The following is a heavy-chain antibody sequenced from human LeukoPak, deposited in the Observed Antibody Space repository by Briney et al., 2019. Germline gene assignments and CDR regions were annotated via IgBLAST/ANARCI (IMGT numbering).Heavy chain of an antibody. V-gene: IGHV3-30*18. CDR1: GFTFSSYR. J-gene: IGHJ4*02. D-gene: IGHD2-2*01. CDR2: ISYDGSNK. Sequence: GRSLRLSCAASGFTFSSYRMHWVRQAPGKGLEWVAVISYDGSNKYYADSVKGRFTISRDNSKNTLYLQMNSLRAEDTAVYYCAKQSLGYCSSTSCWNYFDYWGQGTLVTVSS. CDR3: AKQSLGYCSSTSCWNYFDY.